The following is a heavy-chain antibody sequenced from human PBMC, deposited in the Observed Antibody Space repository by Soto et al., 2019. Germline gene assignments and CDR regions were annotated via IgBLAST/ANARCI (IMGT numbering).Heavy chain of an antibody. CDR1: GYTFNIFW. D-gene: IGHD2-2*01. CDR3: ARLYCSSSTCDSWFDP. Sequence: GESLKISCKGSGYTFNIFWISWVRQMPGRGLEWVGRIDPRDSYTSYSPSFQGHVTISADKSISAVYLQWGSLKASDTAMYYCARLYCSSSTCDSWFDPWGQGTLVTVSS. J-gene: IGHJ5*02. CDR2: IDPRDSYT. V-gene: IGHV5-10-1*01.